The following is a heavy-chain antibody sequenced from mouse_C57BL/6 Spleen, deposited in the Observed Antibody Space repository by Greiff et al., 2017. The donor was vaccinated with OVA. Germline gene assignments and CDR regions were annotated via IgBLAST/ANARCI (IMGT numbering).Heavy chain of an antibody. CDR3: ARSSYGSSLYYFDY. CDR1: GYTFTDYY. Sequence: EVQLQQSGPELVKPGASVKISCKASGYTFTDYYMNWVKQSHGKSLEWIGDINPNNGGTSYNQKFKGKATLTVDKSSSTAYMELRSLTSEDSAVYYCARSSYGSSLYYFDYWGQGTTLTVSS. J-gene: IGHJ2*01. D-gene: IGHD1-1*01. CDR2: INPNNGGT. V-gene: IGHV1-26*01.